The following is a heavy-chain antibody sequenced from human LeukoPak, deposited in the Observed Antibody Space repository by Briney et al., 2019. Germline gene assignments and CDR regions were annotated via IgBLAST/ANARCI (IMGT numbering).Heavy chain of an antibody. CDR3: ASLESVEMATKGFDY. CDR2: IYYSGST. Sequence: PSETLSLTCTVSGGSISSSSFYWGWIRQPPGKGLEWIGYIYYSGSTNYNPSLKSRVTISVDTSKNQFSLKLSSVTAADTAVYYCASLESVEMATKGFDYWGQGTLVTVSS. CDR1: GGSISSSSFY. D-gene: IGHD5-24*01. J-gene: IGHJ4*01. V-gene: IGHV4-61*05.